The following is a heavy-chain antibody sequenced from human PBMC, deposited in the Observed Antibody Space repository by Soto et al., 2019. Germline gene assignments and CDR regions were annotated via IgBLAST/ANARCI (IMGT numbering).Heavy chain of an antibody. CDR1: GGSISSGDYY. CDR3: AKGDIVVVPAAILYYYYGMDV. D-gene: IGHD2-2*01. CDR2: IYYSGST. Sequence: SETLSLTCTVSGGSISSGDYYRSWIRQPPGKGLEWIGYIYYSGSTYYNPSLKSRVTISVDTSKNQFSLKLSSVTAADTAVYYCAKGDIVVVPAAILYYYYGMDVWGQGTTVTVSS. V-gene: IGHV4-30-4*01. J-gene: IGHJ6*02.